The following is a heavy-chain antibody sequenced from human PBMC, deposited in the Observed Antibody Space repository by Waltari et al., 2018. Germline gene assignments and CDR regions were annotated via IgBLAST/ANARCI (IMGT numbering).Heavy chain of an antibody. CDR1: GGSISSYY. CDR2: IYYSGST. D-gene: IGHD4-17*01. Sequence: QVQLQESGPGLVKPSETLSLTCTVSGGSISSYYWSWIRQPPGKGLEWIGYIYYSGSTNYNPSLKSRVTISVDTSKNQFSLKLSSVTAADTAVYYCAGDDYGELDYWGQGTLVTVSS. J-gene: IGHJ4*02. V-gene: IGHV4-59*08. CDR3: AGDDYGELDY.